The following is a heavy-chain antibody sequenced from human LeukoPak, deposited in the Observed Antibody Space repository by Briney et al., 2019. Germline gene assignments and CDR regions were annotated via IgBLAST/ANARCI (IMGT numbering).Heavy chain of an antibody. D-gene: IGHD3-10*01. Sequence: SETLSLTCTVSGGSINNYYWSWIRQAAGRGLEWIGRIYSSGSTKTNPSLKSRVTMSVDMSKNQFSLRLSSVTAADTAVYYCARGNNYGSFNDFWGQGTLVTVSS. CDR2: IYSSGST. CDR3: ARGNNYGSFNDF. CDR1: GGSINNYY. V-gene: IGHV4-4*07. J-gene: IGHJ4*02.